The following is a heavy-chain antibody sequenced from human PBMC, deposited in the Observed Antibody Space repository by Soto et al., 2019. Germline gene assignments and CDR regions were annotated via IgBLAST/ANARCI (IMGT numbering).Heavy chain of an antibody. Sequence: ASETLSLTCTVSGGSISSSSYYWGWIRQPPGKGLEWIGSIYYSGSTYYNPSLKSRVTISVDTSKNQFSLKLSSVTAADTAVYYGARRGYYAISAFDIWGQGTMVTVSS. V-gene: IGHV4-39*01. CDR3: ARRGYYAISAFDI. D-gene: IGHD2-8*01. CDR1: GGSISSSSYY. J-gene: IGHJ3*02. CDR2: IYYSGST.